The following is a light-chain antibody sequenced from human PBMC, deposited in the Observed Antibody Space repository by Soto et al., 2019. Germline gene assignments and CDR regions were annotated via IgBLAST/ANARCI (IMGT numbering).Light chain of an antibody. CDR2: DAS. J-gene: IGKJ2*01. Sequence: EIVLTQSPATLSLSPGERATLSCRASQSVSNYLAWYQQKPGQAPRLLIYDASNRATGIPARFSGSGSGTDSALNICSLEPEDVAVYYCQQRSNWPRFTFGQGTKVEIK. V-gene: IGKV3-11*01. CDR3: QQRSNWPRFT. CDR1: QSVSNY.